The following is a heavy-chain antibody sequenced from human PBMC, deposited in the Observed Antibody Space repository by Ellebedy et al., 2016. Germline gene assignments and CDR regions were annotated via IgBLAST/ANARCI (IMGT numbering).Heavy chain of an antibody. CDR2: IHPSGST. D-gene: IGHD1-26*01. CDR3: VRGLDWAKVGF. CDR1: GGSFSGYY. Sequence: SETLSLTCAVYGGSFSGYYWNWVRQPPGKGLEWIGEIHPSGSTTNSPSPRSRVTMSIDTSKNQFSLKLTSVTAADTAVYYCVRGLDWAKVGFWGQGTLVTVSS. J-gene: IGHJ4*02. V-gene: IGHV4-34*01.